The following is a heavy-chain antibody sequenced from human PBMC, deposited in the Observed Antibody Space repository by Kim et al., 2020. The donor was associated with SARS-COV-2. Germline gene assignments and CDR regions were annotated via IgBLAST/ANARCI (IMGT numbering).Heavy chain of an antibody. D-gene: IGHD6-13*01. V-gene: IGHV3-15*01. CDR3: TKEFSTWYWVDY. CDR2: IKSKTDGGTT. CDR1: GLTFSNAW. J-gene: IGHJ4*02. Sequence: GGSLRLSCAASGLTFSNAWMSWVRQAPGKGLEWVGHIKSKTDGGTTDYAAPVKGRFTISRDDSKDTLFMQINSLKTEDKAVYYCTKEFSTWYWVDYWGQGTLGTPSS.